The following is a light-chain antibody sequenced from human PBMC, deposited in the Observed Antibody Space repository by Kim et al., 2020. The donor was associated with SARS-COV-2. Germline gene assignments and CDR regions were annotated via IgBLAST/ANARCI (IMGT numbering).Light chain of an antibody. J-gene: IGLJ2*01. CDR2: QNN. Sequence: SYELTQPPSVSVSPGQTASITCSGDKLGDKYACWYQQKPGQSPVLVIYQNNNRPSGIPERFSGSNSGNTATLTISGTQAMDEADYYCQVWDSGTAVFGGGTQLTVL. V-gene: IGLV3-1*01. CDR3: QVWDSGTAV. CDR1: KLGDKY.